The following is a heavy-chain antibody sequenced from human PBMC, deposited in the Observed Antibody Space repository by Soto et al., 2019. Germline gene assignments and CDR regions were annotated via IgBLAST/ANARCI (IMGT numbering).Heavy chain of an antibody. V-gene: IGHV1-8*01. Sequence: QVQLVQSGAEVKKPGASVKVSCKASGYTFTSYDINWVRQATGQGLEWMGWMNPNSGNTGYAQKFQGRVTLTRNTSISTAYMELSSLRSEDTAVYYCAGLAVAGLVEHAFDIWGQGTMVTVSS. CDR3: AGLAVAGLVEHAFDI. CDR2: MNPNSGNT. J-gene: IGHJ3*02. D-gene: IGHD6-19*01. CDR1: GYTFTSYD.